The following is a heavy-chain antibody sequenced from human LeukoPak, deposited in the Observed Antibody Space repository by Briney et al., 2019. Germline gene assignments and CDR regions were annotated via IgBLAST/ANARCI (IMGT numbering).Heavy chain of an antibody. V-gene: IGHV4-34*01. Sequence: SETLSLTCAVYGGSFSGYYWSWIRQPPGKGLEWIGEINHSGSTNYNPSLKSRVTISVDTSKNQFSLKLSSVTAADTAVYYCARGPIGNFDYWGQGTLVTVSS. CDR2: INHSGST. CDR3: ARGPIGNFDY. J-gene: IGHJ4*02. CDR1: GGSFSGYY. D-gene: IGHD1-26*01.